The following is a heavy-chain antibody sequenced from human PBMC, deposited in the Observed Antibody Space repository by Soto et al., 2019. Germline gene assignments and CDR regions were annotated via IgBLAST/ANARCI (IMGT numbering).Heavy chain of an antibody. D-gene: IGHD4-17*01. CDR2: IIPIFGTA. CDR3: ARWGSGYGDYHYYGTDV. V-gene: IGHV1-69*13. J-gene: IGHJ6*02. CDR1: GGTFSSYA. Sequence: GASVKVSCKASGGTFSSYAISWVRQAPGQGLEWMGGIIPIFGTANYAQKFQGRVTITADESTSTAYMELSSLRSEDTAVYYCARWGSGYGDYHYYGTDVWGQGTTVTVSS.